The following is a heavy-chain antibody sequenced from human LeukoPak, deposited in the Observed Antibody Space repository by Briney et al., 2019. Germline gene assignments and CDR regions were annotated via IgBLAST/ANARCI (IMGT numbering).Heavy chain of an antibody. CDR3: ARDRDYGDHGLFVY. CDR2: ISSSSSTI. CDR1: GFTFSSYS. Sequence: GGSLRLSCAAPGFTFSSYSMNWVRQAPGKGLEWVSYISSSSSTIYYADSVKGRFTISRDNAKNSLYLQMNSLRDEDTAVYYCARDRDYGDHGLFVYWGQGTLVTVSS. J-gene: IGHJ4*02. V-gene: IGHV3-48*02. D-gene: IGHD4-17*01.